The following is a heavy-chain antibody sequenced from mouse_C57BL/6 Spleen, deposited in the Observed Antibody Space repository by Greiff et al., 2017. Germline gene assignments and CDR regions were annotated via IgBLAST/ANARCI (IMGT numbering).Heavy chain of an antibody. CDR1: GFTFSSYT. V-gene: IGHV5-9*01. CDR2: ISGGGGNT. Sequence: EVQLVESGGGLVKPGGSLKLSCAASGFTFSSYTMSWVRQTPEKRLEWVATISGGGGNTYYPDSVKGRFTISRDNAKNTLYLQMSSLRSEDTALYYCARDYNSPHYYAMDDWGQGTSVTVSS. D-gene: IGHD2-4*01. CDR3: ARDYNSPHYYAMDD. J-gene: IGHJ4*01.